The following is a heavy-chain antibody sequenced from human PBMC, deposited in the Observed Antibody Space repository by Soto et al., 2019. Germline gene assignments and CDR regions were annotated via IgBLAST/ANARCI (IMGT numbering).Heavy chain of an antibody. CDR2: ISSTGGSI. Sequence: LRLSFAVSGFTFRNFAMNWVRQAPGKGLEWVSSISSTGGSIYYAESLKGRFTVSRDNAQNFLYLQMNRLRVEDTAVYYCARAAREMATTPHGYWGQGTLVTVSS. CDR1: GFTFRNFA. V-gene: IGHV3-21*06. CDR3: ARAAREMATTPHGY. J-gene: IGHJ4*02. D-gene: IGHD5-12*01.